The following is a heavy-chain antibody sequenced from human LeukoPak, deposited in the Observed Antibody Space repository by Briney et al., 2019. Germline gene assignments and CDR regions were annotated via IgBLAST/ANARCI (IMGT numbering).Heavy chain of an antibody. CDR3: AKAPVTTCRGAFCYPFDY. V-gene: IGHV1-69*05. J-gene: IGHJ4*02. CDR2: IIPMFGTA. D-gene: IGHD2-15*01. CDR1: GGTFSNYA. Sequence: SVKVSCKASGGTFSNYAINWVRQAPGQGLEWVGGIIPMFGTANYAQKFQGRVTITRNTSISTAYMELSSLRSEDTAVYYCAKAPVTTCRGAFCYPFDYWGLGTLVTVSS.